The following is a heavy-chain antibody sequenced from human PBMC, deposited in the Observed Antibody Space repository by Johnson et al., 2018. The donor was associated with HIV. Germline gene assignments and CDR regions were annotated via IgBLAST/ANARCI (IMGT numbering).Heavy chain of an antibody. J-gene: IGHJ3*02. CDR2: ISGSGGST. V-gene: IGHV3-23*04. CDR3: AKDFDGAYDAFDI. D-gene: IGHD3-9*01. CDR1: GFTFSSYA. Sequence: MLLVESGGGLVQPGGSLRLSCAASGFTFSSYAMSWVRQAPGQGLEWVSAISGSGGSTYYADSVKGRFTISRDNSKNTLYLQMNSLRAEDTAVYYCAKDFDGAYDAFDIWGQGTMVTVSS.